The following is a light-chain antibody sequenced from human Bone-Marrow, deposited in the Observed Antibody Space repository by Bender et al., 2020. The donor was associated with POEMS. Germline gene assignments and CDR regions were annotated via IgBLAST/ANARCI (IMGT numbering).Light chain of an antibody. CDR2: DDN. J-gene: IGLJ3*02. CDR3: QAWDSPSTSWV. Sequence: SYVLTQPPSVSVAPGKTASIACGGDNIGPKRVHWYQQKPGQAPVLVIYDDNDRPSGIPERFSGSNSGNTATLTISRVEAGDEADYYCQAWDSPSTSWVFGGGTRLTVL. CDR1: NIGPKR. V-gene: IGLV3-21*01.